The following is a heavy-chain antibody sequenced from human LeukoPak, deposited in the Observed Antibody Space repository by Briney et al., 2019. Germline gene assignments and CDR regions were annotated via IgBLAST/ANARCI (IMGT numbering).Heavy chain of an antibody. CDR2: IIPIFGTA. D-gene: IGHD4-11*01. J-gene: IGHJ4*02. CDR1: GYTFTSYA. CDR3: ARVGPNSNYVGYFDY. V-gene: IGHV1-69*13. Sequence: ASVKVSCKASGYTFTSYAISWVRQAPGQGLEWMGGIIPIFGTANYAQKFQGRVTITADESTSTAYMELSSLRSEDTAVYYCARVGPNSNYVGYFDYWGQGTLVTVSS.